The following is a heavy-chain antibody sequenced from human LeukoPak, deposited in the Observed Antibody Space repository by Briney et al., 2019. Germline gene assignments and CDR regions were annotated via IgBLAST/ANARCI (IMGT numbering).Heavy chain of an antibody. CDR3: ARGSRWVAGGAFDI. J-gene: IGHJ3*02. Sequence: SETLSFTCAVYGGSFSGYYWRWIRQPPGKGLEWIGEINHSGSTNYNPSLKSRVTISVDTSKNQFSLKLSSVTAADTAVYYCARGSRWVAGGAFDIWGQGTMVTVSS. D-gene: IGHD1-1*01. CDR1: GGSFSGYY. V-gene: IGHV4-34*01. CDR2: INHSGST.